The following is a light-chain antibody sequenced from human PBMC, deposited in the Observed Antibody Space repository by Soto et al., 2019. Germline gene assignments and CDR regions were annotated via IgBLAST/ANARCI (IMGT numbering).Light chain of an antibody. CDR3: MHRTHLPPT. CDR1: QSLLHITGETF. V-gene: IGKV2-29*02. Sequence: DVVMTQTPLSLSVAPGQPASISCKSSQSLLHITGETFLFWYLQKPGQSPQLLIYEVSTRVSGVPYRFSRSGSRTDFTLEISRVETEDVGIYYFMHRTHLPPTFGQGTRLG. J-gene: IGKJ5*01. CDR2: EVS.